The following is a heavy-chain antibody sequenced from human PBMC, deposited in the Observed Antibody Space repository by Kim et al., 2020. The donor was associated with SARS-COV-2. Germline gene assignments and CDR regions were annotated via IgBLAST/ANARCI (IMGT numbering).Heavy chain of an antibody. J-gene: IGHJ6*02. Sequence: GGSLRLSCAASGFTFSTHGMSWVRQAPGKGLEWVSNINDSGGRTYYVDSVKGRFTISRDNAKNTLYLQMNSLRAEDTAVYYCARVSSGYFKNCYYYSGMAVWGQGTTVTVSS. D-gene: IGHD3-22*01. CDR2: INDSGGRT. V-gene: IGHV3-23*01. CDR1: GFTFSTHG. CDR3: ARVSSGYFKNCYYYSGMAV.